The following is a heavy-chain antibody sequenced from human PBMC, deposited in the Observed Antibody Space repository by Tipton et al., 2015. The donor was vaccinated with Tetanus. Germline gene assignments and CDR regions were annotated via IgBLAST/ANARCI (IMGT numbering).Heavy chain of an antibody. CDR2: IYDSDST. CDR3: ARAAELRAFDY. V-gene: IGHV4-59*02. Sequence: TLSLTCTVSGGSVTTNYWSWIRQPPGRGLEWIGEIYDSDSTVYNPPLKSRVAISMDTSKNQFSLQLNSVTPEDTAVYYCARAAELRAFDYWGQGTLVTVSS. CDR1: GGSVTTNY. D-gene: IGHD1-7*01. J-gene: IGHJ4*02.